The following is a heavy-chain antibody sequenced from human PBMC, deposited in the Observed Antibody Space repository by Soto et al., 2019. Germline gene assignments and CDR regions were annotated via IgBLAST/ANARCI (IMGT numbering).Heavy chain of an antibody. D-gene: IGHD6-13*01. V-gene: IGHV3-23*01. CDR3: AKGLYTAAAGYFDS. CDR1: GFSFGSYA. Sequence: GGSLRLSCTVSGFSFGSYAVGWVRQTPGKGLEWISTITGNGATTYYADSVKGRFSTSRDNSKNTLHLQMNSLRAEDTAVYYCAKGLYTAAAGYFDSWGQGTLVTVSS. CDR2: ITGNGATT. J-gene: IGHJ4*02.